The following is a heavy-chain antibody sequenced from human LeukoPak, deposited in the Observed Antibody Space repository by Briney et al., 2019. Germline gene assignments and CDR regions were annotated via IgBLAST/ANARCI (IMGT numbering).Heavy chain of an antibody. V-gene: IGHV3-30*18. CDR2: ISYDGSNK. CDR3: ANDPSLDCSSTSCYVDY. CDR1: GFTFSSYR. J-gene: IGHJ4*02. D-gene: IGHD2-2*01. Sequence: GGSLRLSCAASGFTFSSYRMNWVRQAPGKGLEWVALISYDGSNKDYADSVKGRFTISRDNSKNTLYLQMNSLRAEDTAVYYCANDPSLDCSSTSCYVDYWGQGTLVTVSS.